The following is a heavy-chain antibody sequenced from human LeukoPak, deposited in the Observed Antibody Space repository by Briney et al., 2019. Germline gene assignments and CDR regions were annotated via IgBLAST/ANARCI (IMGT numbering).Heavy chain of an antibody. Sequence: PGGSLRLSCAASGFTFSSYGMSWVRQAPGKGLEWVSTISGSGGSTYYADSVKGRFTISRDNSKNTLYLQMNSLRAEDTAVYYCAKSRGYYGDYEDWGQGTLVTVSS. CDR1: GFTFSSYG. CDR3: AKSRGYYGDYED. CDR2: ISGSGGST. D-gene: IGHD4-17*01. V-gene: IGHV3-23*01. J-gene: IGHJ4*02.